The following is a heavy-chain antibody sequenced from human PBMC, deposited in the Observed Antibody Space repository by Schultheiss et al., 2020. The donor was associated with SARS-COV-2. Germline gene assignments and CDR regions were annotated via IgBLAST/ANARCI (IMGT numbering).Heavy chain of an antibody. D-gene: IGHD5-18*01. CDR2: ISSSGSTI. Sequence: GGSLRLSCAASGFTFSSYEMNWVRQAPGKGLEWVSYISSSGSTIYYADSVKGRFTISRDNAKNSLYLQMNSLRAEDTAVYYCARDYEYRYGQGYHGLDVWGQGTTVTVSS. V-gene: IGHV3-48*03. CDR1: GFTFSSYE. J-gene: IGHJ6*02. CDR3: ARDYEYRYGQGYHGLDV.